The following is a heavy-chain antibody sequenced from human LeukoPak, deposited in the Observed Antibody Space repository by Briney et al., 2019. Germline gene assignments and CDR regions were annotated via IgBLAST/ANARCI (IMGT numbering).Heavy chain of an antibody. CDR1: GGSFSGYY. J-gene: IGHJ6*03. V-gene: IGHV4-30-4*08. CDR2: IYYSGST. Sequence: SETLSLTCAVYGGSFSGYYWSWIRQPPGKGLEWIGYIYYSGSTYYNPSLKSRVTISVDTSKNQFSLKLSSVTAADTAVYYCASYPWPGNYYYMDVWGKGTTVTVSS. CDR3: ASYPWPGNYYYMDV. D-gene: IGHD3-10*01.